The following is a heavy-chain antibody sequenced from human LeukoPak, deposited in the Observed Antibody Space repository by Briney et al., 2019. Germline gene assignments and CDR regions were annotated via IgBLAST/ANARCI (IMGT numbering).Heavy chain of an antibody. CDR2: IHPGDSDT. CDR1: GYTFTGYW. V-gene: IGHV5-51*01. D-gene: IGHD4-17*01. CDR3: ARHLNDYGDQGSGDY. Sequence: GESLKISCKGSGYTFTGYWIGWVRQMPGKGLEWMGIIHPGDSDTRYSPSFEGQVTISADKSFSTAYLQWSSLKASDTAMYYCARHLNDYGDQGSGDYWGQGTLVTVSS. J-gene: IGHJ4*02.